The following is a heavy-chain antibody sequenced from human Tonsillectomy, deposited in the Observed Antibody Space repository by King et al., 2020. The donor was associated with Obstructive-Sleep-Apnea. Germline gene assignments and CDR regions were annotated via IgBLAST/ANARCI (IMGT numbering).Heavy chain of an antibody. CDR3: ARYSPFESSWNFDY. CDR2: IYYSGST. D-gene: IGHD6-13*01. J-gene: IGHJ4*02. CDR1: RGSITNYY. V-gene: IGHV4-59*08. Sequence: VQLQESGPGLLKPSETLSLTCTVSRGSITNYYWSWIRQPPGKGLEWIGHIYYSGSTNYSPSLKSRVTISVDTSKNHFSLKLSSVTAADTAVYYCARYSPFESSWNFDYWGQGTLVTVSS.